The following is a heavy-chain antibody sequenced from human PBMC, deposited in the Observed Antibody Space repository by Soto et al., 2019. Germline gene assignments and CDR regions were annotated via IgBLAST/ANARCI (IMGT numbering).Heavy chain of an antibody. CDR2: IYWNDDK. CDR1: GFSLSTSGVG. J-gene: IGHJ3*02. D-gene: IGHD5-18*01. CDR3: AHSLVDTAMLPVAFDI. V-gene: IGHV2-5*01. Sequence: QITLKESGPTLVKPTQTLTLTCTFSGFSLSTSGVGVGWIRQPPGKALEWLALIYWNDDKRYSPSLKSRLTITKDSSKNHVVLTMTNMDPVDTATYYCAHSLVDTAMLPVAFDIWGQGTMVTVSS.